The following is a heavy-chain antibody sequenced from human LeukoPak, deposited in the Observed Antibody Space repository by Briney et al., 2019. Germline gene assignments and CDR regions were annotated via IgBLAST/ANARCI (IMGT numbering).Heavy chain of an antibody. J-gene: IGHJ6*02. V-gene: IGHV4-38-2*02. CDR3: AREGSYVGDYFYYGMDV. D-gene: IGHD1-26*01. Sequence: SETLSLTCTVSGYSISSGYYWGWIRQPPGKGLEWIGSMYHSGNTYYNPSLKSRLTISVDMSKNQFSLKLSSVTAADTAVYYCAREGSYVGDYFYYGMDVWGQGTTVTVSS. CDR1: GYSISSGYY. CDR2: MYHSGNT.